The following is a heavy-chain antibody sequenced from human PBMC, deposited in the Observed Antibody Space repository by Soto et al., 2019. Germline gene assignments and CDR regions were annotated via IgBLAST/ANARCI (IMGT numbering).Heavy chain of an antibody. CDR2: INAGNGNT. J-gene: IGHJ2*01. CDR3: ARGGSLYWYFDL. V-gene: IGHV1-3*01. CDR1: GYTFTNYA. Sequence: QVQLVQSGAEVKKPGASVKVSCKASGYTFTNYAMHWVRQAPGQRLEWMGWINAGNGNTKYSQKFQGRVTITRDTSESTAYMELLSLRSEDTAVYYCARGGSLYWYFDLWGRGTLVTVSS. D-gene: IGHD1-26*01.